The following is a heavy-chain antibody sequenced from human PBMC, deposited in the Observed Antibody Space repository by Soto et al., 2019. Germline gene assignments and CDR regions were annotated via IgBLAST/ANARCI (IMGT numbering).Heavy chain of an antibody. V-gene: IGHV4-59*01. CDR1: GGSISSYY. D-gene: IGHD3-22*01. CDR2: GYYTGNP. CDR3: ARGNTMIVHY. Sequence: SETLSLTCTVSGGSISSYYWRWIRQPPGKGLEGIGYGYYTGNPNYNPSLKSRVSMSVDTSKNQVSLKLSSVTAADTAVYYCARGNTMIVHYWGPETQVTVSS. J-gene: IGHJ4*02.